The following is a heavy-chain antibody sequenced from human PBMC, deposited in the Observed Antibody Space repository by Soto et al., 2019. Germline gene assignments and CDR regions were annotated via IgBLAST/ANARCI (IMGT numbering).Heavy chain of an antibody. CDR1: GGSISSSSYY. Sequence: SETLSLTCTVSGGSISSSSYYWGWIRQPPGKGLEWIGSIYYSGSTYYNPSLKSRVTISVDTSKNQFSLKLSSVTAADTAVYYCARRGTGYDFWSGYYGRFDYWGQGTLVTVSS. CDR3: ARRGTGYDFWSGYYGRFDY. D-gene: IGHD3-3*01. CDR2: IYYSGST. V-gene: IGHV4-39*01. J-gene: IGHJ4*02.